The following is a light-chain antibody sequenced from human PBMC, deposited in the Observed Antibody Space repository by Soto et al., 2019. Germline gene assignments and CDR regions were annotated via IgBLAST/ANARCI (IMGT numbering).Light chain of an antibody. CDR2: KAS. V-gene: IGKV1-5*03. CDR1: QTISSW. CDR3: QHSNSYSEA. J-gene: IGKJ1*01. Sequence: DIQMTQSPSTLSGSVGDRVTITCRASQTISSWLAWYQQKPGKAPKLLIYKASTLKSGVPSRFSGSGSGTEFTLTISSLQPDDFATYYCQHSNSYSEAFGQVTKVDIK.